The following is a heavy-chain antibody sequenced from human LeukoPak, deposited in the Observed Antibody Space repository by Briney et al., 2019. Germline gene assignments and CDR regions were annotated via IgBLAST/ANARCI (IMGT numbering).Heavy chain of an antibody. V-gene: IGHV3-23*01. CDR2: ISGSGGST. D-gene: IGHD3-10*01. J-gene: IGHJ4*02. Sequence: GGSLRLSCAASAFTFSTYAMSWVRQAPGQGLEWVSAISGSGGSTYYADSVKGRFTISRDNSKNTLYLQMNSLRAEDTAVYYCAKLWFGELSLDYWGQGTLVTVSS. CDR1: AFTFSTYA. CDR3: AKLWFGELSLDY.